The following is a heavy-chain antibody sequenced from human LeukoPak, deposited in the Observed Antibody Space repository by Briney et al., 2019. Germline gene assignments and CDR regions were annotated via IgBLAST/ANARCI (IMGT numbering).Heavy chain of an antibody. CDR1: GGSISSYY. CDR3: ARDVSGEYQLLSSWFDP. Sequence: SETLSLTCTVSGGSISSYYWSWIRQPAGKGLEWIGRIYTSGGTNYNPSLKSRVTMSVDTSENQFSLKLSSVTAADTAVYYCARDVSGEYQLLSSWFDPWGQGALVTVSS. J-gene: IGHJ5*02. V-gene: IGHV4-4*07. D-gene: IGHD2-2*01. CDR2: IYTSGGT.